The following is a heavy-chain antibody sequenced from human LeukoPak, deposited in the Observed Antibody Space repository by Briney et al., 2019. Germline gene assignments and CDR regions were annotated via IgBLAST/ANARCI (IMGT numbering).Heavy chain of an antibody. CDR2: INSDGSST. V-gene: IGHV3-74*01. D-gene: IGHD4-17*01. CDR1: GFTFSSYW. J-gene: IGHJ4*02. CDR3: ARGRRHGDLDY. Sequence: PGGSLRLSCAASGFTFSSYWMHWVRRAPGKGLVWVSRINSDGSSTSYADSVKGRFTISRDNAKNTLYLQMNSLRAEDTAVYYCARGRRHGDLDYWGQGTLVTVSS.